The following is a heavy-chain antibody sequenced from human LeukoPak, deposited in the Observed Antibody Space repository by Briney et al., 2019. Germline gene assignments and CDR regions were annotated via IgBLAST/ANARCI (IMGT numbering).Heavy chain of an antibody. V-gene: IGHV3-74*01. D-gene: IGHD2-21*02. J-gene: IGHJ4*01. Sequence: PAGGSLRLSCVASKFNFFSYGMQWVRQAPGKGLVWVSRIFTDGSTTSYADSVKGRFTISRDNARNTLYLQMNSLRAEDTAVYYCARELPREVTLDYWGQGTLVTVSP. CDR1: KFNFFSYG. CDR2: IFTDGSTT. CDR3: ARELPREVTLDY.